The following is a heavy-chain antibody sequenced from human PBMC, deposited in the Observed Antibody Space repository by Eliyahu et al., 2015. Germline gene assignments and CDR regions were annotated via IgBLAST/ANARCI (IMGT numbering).Heavy chain of an antibody. CDR2: IYTSGST. V-gene: IGHV4-4*07. CDR1: XGXXSSYY. J-gene: IGHJ5*02. Sequence: QVQLQESGPGLVKPSXTLSLTCTVXXGXXSSYYWSWIRQPAGKGLEWXXRIYTSGSTNYNPSLKSRVTMSVDTSKNQFSLKLSSVTAADTAVYYCARERIVPAAMCNWFDPWGQGTLVTVSS. D-gene: IGHD2-2*01. CDR3: ARERIVPAAMCNWFDP.